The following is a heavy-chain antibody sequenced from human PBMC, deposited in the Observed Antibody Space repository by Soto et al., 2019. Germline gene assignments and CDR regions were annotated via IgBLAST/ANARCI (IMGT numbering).Heavy chain of an antibody. V-gene: IGHV4-34*01. Sequence: QVQLQQWGAGLLKPSETLSLTCAVYGGSFSGYYWSWIRQPPGKGLEWIGEINHSGSTNYNPSLKSRVTISVDTSKNQFSRKLSSVTAADTAVYYCARGYCSGGSCYSNLGFDPWGQGTLVTVSS. CDR1: GGSFSGYY. J-gene: IGHJ5*02. D-gene: IGHD2-15*01. CDR3: ARGYCSGGSCYSNLGFDP. CDR2: INHSGST.